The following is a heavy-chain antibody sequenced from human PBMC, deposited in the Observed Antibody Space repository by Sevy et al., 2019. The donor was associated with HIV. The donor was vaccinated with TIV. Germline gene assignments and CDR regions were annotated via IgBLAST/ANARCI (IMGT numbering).Heavy chain of an antibody. CDR2: TYYRSKWYN. V-gene: IGHV6-1*01. CDR3: ARGVIVLRFLEWLSETYYYYYYMDV. Sequence: SQTLSLTCAISGDSVSSNSAAWNWIRQSPSRGLEWLGRTYYRSKWYNDYAVSVKSRITINPDTSKNQFSLQLNSVTPEDTAEYYCARGVIVLRFLEWLSETYYYYYYMDVWGKGTTVTVSS. CDR1: GDSVSSNSAA. D-gene: IGHD3-3*01. J-gene: IGHJ6*03.